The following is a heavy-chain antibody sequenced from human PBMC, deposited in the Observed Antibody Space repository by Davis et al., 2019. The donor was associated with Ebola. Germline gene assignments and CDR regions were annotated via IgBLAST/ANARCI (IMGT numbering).Heavy chain of an antibody. J-gene: IGHJ5*02. D-gene: IGHD3-9*01. CDR1: GGTFSSYA. CDR2: IIPIFDTA. V-gene: IGHV1-69*13. Sequence: SVKVSCKASGGTFSSYAISWVRQAPGQGLEWMGGIIPIFDTAHYAHHFQGRVTMTSDESTSTVYMELRSLTSDDTAIYYCIRHYDTINWSDPWGQGTLVTVSS. CDR3: IRHYDTINWSDP.